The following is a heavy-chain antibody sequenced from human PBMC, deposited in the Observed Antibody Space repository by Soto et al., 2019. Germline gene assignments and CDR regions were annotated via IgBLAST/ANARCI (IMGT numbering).Heavy chain of an antibody. CDR1: GGSMRNYF. J-gene: IGHJ4*02. CDR3: AAGEASSRNLAPYYLDF. V-gene: IGHV4-59*01. Sequence: SETLSLTCTVSGGSMRNYFWTWIRQPPGKGLEWIGYIHYSGTTSFFPSYNPSLRSRVTISEDTSKDQFSLKLLSVTTADTAVYFCAAGEASSRNLAPYYLDFWGQGTLVTVSS. D-gene: IGHD6-13*01. CDR2: IHYSGTT.